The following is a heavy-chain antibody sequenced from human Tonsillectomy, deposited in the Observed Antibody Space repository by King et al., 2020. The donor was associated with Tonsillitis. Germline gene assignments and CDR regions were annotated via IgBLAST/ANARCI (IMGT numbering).Heavy chain of an antibody. J-gene: IGHJ3*01. V-gene: IGHV4-34*01. CDR3: ARQGKLQGNDAFDV. CDR1: GGSFSAYH. CDR2: INHSGST. D-gene: IGHD1-26*01. Sequence: VQLQQWGAGLLKPSETLSLTCAVYGGSFSAYHWSWIRQPPGKGLEWIGEINHSGSTNYNPSFKSRVTISVDTSKNQFSLKLTSVTAADTAVYYCARQGKLQGNDAFDVWGQGTLVTVSS.